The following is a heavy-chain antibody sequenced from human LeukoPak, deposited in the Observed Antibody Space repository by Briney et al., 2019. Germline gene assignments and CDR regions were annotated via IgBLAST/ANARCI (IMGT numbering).Heavy chain of an antibody. J-gene: IGHJ5*02. CDR2: ISAYNGNT. D-gene: IGHD3-16*02. Sequence: RASVKVSCKASGYTFTSYGISWVRQAPGQGLEWMGWISAYNGNTNYAQKLQGRVTMTTDTSTSTAYMELRSLRSDDTAVYYCARDYWYIYDYVWGSYRYQNWFDPWGQGTLVTVSS. V-gene: IGHV1-18*01. CDR3: ARDYWYIYDYVWGSYRYQNWFDP. CDR1: GYTFTSYG.